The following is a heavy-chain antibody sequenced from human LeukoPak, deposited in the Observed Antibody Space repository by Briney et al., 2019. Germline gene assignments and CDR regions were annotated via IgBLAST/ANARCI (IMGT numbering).Heavy chain of an antibody. CDR3: AKGGLNWFDP. Sequence: PGGFLRLSCAASGFTFSGYCMNWVRQAPGKGLEWVSYISSSGSTIYYADSVKGRFTISRDNAKNSLYLQMNSLRAEDTAVYYCAKGGLNWFDPWGQGTLVTVSS. V-gene: IGHV3-48*04. CDR1: GFTFSGYC. CDR2: ISSSGSTI. J-gene: IGHJ5*02. D-gene: IGHD1-26*01.